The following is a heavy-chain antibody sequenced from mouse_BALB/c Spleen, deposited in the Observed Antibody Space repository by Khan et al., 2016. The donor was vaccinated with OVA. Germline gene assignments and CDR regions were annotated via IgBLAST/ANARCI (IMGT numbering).Heavy chain of an antibody. J-gene: IGHJ2*01. D-gene: IGHD3-2*02. CDR1: GYSITSDYA. CDR2: ISYSGNT. CDR3: ARIQGGDFDY. Sequence: EVQLQESGPGLVKPSQSLSLTCTVTGYSITSDYAWNWIRQFPGNKLEWMGYISYSGNTKYNPSLKSRISITRDTSKNQFFLQLNFVNIEDTATYYWARIQGGDFDYWGQGTTLTVSS. V-gene: IGHV3-2*02.